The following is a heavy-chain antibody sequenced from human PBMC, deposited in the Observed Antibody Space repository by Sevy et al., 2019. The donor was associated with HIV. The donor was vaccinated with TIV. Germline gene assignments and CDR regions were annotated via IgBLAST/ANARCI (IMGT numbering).Heavy chain of an antibody. J-gene: IGHJ4*02. D-gene: IGHD1-1*01. CDR1: GFTFSNHG. V-gene: IGHV3-33*01. CDR2: IWYDGSKQ. CDR3: ARDWNGGVFDY. Sequence: GSLRLSCAASGFTFSNHGMNWVRQAPGKGLEWVAEIWYDGSKQYYPDSVKGRFTISRDKNTLYLQMNSLRAEDTAVYYCARDWNGGVFDYWGQGTLVTVSS.